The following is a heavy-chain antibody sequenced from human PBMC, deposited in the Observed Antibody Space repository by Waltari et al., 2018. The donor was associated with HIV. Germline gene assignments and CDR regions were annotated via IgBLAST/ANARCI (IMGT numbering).Heavy chain of an antibody. J-gene: IGHJ5*02. CDR1: GGSMTSSSYY. Sequence: QLQLQESGPGLVKSSETLSLTCTVSGGSMTSSSYYWGWIRQPPGKGLEWIGSMSYSGSTYNNASLMIRLTISVDTSKNQCSLQLTSVTAADTAMYYCARSFSGYSNYFDPWGQGTLVTVSS. V-gene: IGHV4-39*01. CDR2: MSYSGST. D-gene: IGHD4-4*01. CDR3: ARSFSGYSNYFDP.